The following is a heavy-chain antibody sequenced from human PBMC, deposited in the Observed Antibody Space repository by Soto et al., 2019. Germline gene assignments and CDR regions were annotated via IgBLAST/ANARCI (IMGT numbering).Heavy chain of an antibody. J-gene: IGHJ4*02. CDR3: AKERNGIAAAGVFDY. D-gene: IGHD6-13*01. CDR2: ISYDGSNK. Sequence: QVQLVESGGGVVQPGRSLRLSCAASGFTFSSYGMHWVRQAPGKGLEWVAVISYDGSNKYYADSVKGRFTISRDNSKNTLYLQMNSLRAEDTAVYYCAKERNGIAAAGVFDYWGQGTLVTVSS. V-gene: IGHV3-30*18. CDR1: GFTFSSYG.